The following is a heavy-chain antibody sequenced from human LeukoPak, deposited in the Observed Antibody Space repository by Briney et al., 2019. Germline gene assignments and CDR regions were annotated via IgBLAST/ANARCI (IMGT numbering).Heavy chain of an antibody. Sequence: GGSLRLSCAASGFTFSSYGMHWVRQAPGKGLEWVAVISYDGSNKYYADSVKGRFTISRDNSKNTLYLQMNSLRAEDTAVYYCARIYYDSSGHGADAFDIWGQGTMVTVSS. CDR3: ARIYYDSSGHGADAFDI. CDR1: GFTFSSYG. J-gene: IGHJ3*02. CDR2: ISYDGSNK. V-gene: IGHV3-30*19. D-gene: IGHD3-22*01.